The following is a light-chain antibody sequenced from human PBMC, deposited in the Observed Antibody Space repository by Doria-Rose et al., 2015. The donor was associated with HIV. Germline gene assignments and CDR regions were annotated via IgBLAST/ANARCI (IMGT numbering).Light chain of an antibody. CDR3: QHYQSYPYT. CDR1: QSISTW. Sequence: SPSTLSASVGDRVTITCRASQSISTWLAWYQQKPGKAPKLPIYKASSLESGVPSRFSGSGSGTEFTLTISSLQPDDFASYYCQHYQSYPYTFGQGTKLEIK. V-gene: IGKV1-5*03. CDR2: KAS. J-gene: IGKJ2*01.